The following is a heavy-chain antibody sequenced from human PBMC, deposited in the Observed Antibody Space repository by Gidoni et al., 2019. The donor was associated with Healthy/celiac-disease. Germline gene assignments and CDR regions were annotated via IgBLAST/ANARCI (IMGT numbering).Heavy chain of an antibody. D-gene: IGHD6-13*01. CDR2: ISGSGGST. CDR3: AKGRPIAAAGSPPLRYFDY. J-gene: IGHJ4*02. V-gene: IGHV3-23*01. Sequence: EVQLLESGGGLVQPGGSLRLSCSASGFTFSSYAMSWVRQAPGKGLEWVSAISGSGGSTYYADSVKGRFTISRDNSKNTLYLQMNSLRAEDTAVYYCAKGRPIAAAGSPPLRYFDYWGQGTLVTVSS. CDR1: GFTFSSYA.